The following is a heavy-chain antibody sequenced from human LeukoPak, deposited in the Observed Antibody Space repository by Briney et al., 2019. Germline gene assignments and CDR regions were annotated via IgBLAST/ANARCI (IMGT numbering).Heavy chain of an antibody. CDR3: ARHLHGAGSYPFDF. CDR1: GYSFAGYW. D-gene: IGHD3-10*01. V-gene: IGHV5-51*01. CDR2: IYPGDFDT. Sequence: GESLKISCKGSGYSFAGYWIAWVRQMPGKGLEWMGIIYPGDFDTRYSPSSQGQVTISADKSISTAYLQWSSLKASDTAMYYCARHLHGAGSYPFDFWGQGTLVTVSS. J-gene: IGHJ4*02.